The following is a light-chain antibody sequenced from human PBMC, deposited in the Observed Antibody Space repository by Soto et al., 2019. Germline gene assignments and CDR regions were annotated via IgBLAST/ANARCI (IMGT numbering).Light chain of an antibody. CDR2: GNN. Sequence: QSALTQSPSASGTPGQRVTISCSGSSSNIGSNTVNWYQQLPGTAPKLLIYGNNQRPSGVPDRFSGSKSGTSTSLAISGLQSEDEADYYCAAWDDSLNVYVFGTGTKVTVL. V-gene: IGLV1-44*01. J-gene: IGLJ1*01. CDR3: AAWDDSLNVYV. CDR1: SSNIGSNT.